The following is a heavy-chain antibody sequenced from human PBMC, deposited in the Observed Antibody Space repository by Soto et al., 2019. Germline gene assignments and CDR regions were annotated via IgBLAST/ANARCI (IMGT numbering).Heavy chain of an antibody. Sequence: QVQLVQSGAEVKKPGASVKVSCKASGYTFTSYGISWVRQAPGQGLEWMGWISGYNANTNYAQKLQARVTMTTDTSTNTADMELRSLRSEDTAVYFWARAGREAGCRVAFNYLCQGTLVTVST. CDR3: ARAGREAGCRVAFNY. D-gene: IGHD5-12*01. CDR2: ISGYNANT. CDR1: GYTFTSYG. V-gene: IGHV1-18*01. J-gene: IGHJ4*02.